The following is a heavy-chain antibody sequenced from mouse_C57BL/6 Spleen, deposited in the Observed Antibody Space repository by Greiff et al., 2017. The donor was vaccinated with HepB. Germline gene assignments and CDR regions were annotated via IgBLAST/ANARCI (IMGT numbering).Heavy chain of an antibody. V-gene: IGHV1-18*01. CDR1: GYTFTDYN. D-gene: IGHD1-1*01. Sequence: VQLQQSGPELVKPGASVKIPCKASGYTFTDYNMDWVKQSHGKSLEWIGDINPNNGGTIYNQKFKGKATLTVDKSSSTAYMELRSLTSEDTAVYYCARNYYGSSPYFDYWGQSTTLTVSS. CDR2: INPNNGGT. J-gene: IGHJ2*01. CDR3: ARNYYGSSPYFDY.